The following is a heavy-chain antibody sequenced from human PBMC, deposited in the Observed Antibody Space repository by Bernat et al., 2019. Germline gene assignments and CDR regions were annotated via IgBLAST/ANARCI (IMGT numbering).Heavy chain of an antibody. CDR2: IWYDGSNK. CDR1: GFTFSSYG. D-gene: IGHD5-12*01. CDR3: ARDPNSGYPNYFDY. J-gene: IGHJ4*01. Sequence: QVQLVESGGGVVQPGRSLRLSCAASGFTFSSYGMHWVRQAPGKGLEWVAVIWYDGSNKYYADSVKGRFTISRDNSKNTLYLQMNSLRAEDTAVYYCARDPNSGYPNYFDYWGQEPWSPSPQ. V-gene: IGHV3-33*01.